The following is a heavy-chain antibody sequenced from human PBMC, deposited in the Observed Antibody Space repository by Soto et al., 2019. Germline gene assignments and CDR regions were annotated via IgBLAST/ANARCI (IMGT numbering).Heavy chain of an antibody. J-gene: IGHJ4*02. CDR1: GFTFSSYW. CDR3: ARDQGNNWDLDY. V-gene: IGHV3-74*01. CDR2: ISPDGNTA. Sequence: GGSLRLSCEASGFTFSSYWMHWVRQAPGEGLVWVSRISPDGNTAHYADSVKGRFTISRDNAKNSLYLQMNSLRVEDTAVYYCARDQGNNWDLDYWGQGTQVTVSS. D-gene: IGHD1-20*01.